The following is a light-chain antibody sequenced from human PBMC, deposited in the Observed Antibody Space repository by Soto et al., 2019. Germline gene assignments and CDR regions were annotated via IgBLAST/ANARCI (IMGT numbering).Light chain of an antibody. CDR2: SNN. CDR3: AAWDDSLNGL. V-gene: IGLV1-44*01. CDR1: SSNIGSNT. Sequence: QSVLTQPPSASGTPGQRVTISCSGSSSNIGSNTVNWYQQLPGTAPKLLIYSNNQRPSGFPDRFSGSQSGTSASLAISGLQSEDEADYYCAAWDDSLNGLFGGGTKLTVL. J-gene: IGLJ2*01.